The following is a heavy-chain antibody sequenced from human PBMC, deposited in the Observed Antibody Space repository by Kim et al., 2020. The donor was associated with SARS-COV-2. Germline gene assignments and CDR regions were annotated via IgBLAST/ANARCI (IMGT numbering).Heavy chain of an antibody. J-gene: IGHJ4*02. V-gene: IGHV3-30*03. D-gene: IGHD1-7*01. Sequence: GGSLRLSCAASGFTFSSYGMHWVRQAPRKGLEWVAFISYDEINKYYGDSVQGRFTISRDNSKNTLYLQMNSLGPEDTAVYYCARCSDNLNYLGGDYLDYWGQGTLVTVSS. CDR2: ISYDEINK. CDR1: GFTFSSYG. CDR3: ARCSDNLNYLGGDYLDY.